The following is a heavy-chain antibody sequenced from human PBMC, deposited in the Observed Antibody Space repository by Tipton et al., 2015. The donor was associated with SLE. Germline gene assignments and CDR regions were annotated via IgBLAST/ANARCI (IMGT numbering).Heavy chain of an antibody. Sequence: TLSLTCTVSGGSISSSSYYWGWIRQPPGKGLEWIGGIYYSGSTYYNPALKSRVTISIDTSKNQFSLNLTSVTPADTAIYYCARLNFCTNDVCQYAFDIWGQGTMVTVSS. V-gene: IGHV4-39*07. D-gene: IGHD2-8*01. CDR2: IYYSGST. CDR3: ARLNFCTNDVCQYAFDI. J-gene: IGHJ3*02. CDR1: GGSISSSSYY.